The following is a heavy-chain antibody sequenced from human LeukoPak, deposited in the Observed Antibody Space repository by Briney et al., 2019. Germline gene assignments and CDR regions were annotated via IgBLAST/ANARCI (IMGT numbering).Heavy chain of an antibody. J-gene: IGHJ4*02. D-gene: IGHD4-17*01. CDR2: ISGSGGST. V-gene: IGHV3-23*01. CDR1: GFTFSSHA. Sequence: PGGSLRLSCAASGFTFSSHAMSWVRQAPGKGLEWVSAISGSGGSTYYADSVKGRFTISRDNSKNTLYLQMNSLRAEDTAVYYCAKDLHDYGDFGGSDYWGQGTLVTVSS. CDR3: AKDLHDYGDFGGSDY.